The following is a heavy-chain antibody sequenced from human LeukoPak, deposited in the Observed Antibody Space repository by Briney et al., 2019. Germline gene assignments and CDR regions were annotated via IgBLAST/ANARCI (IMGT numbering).Heavy chain of an antibody. D-gene: IGHD4-23*01. V-gene: IGHV4-39*01. J-gene: IGHJ4*02. CDR2: IYYSGST. Sequence: KPSETLSLTCTVSGGSISSSSYYWGWIRQPPGKGLEWIGSIYYSGSTYYNPSLKSRVTISVDTSKNQFSLKLSSVTAADTAVYYCARKGTTVALGYGGRETLVTVSS. CDR3: ARKGTTVALGY. CDR1: GGSISSSSYY.